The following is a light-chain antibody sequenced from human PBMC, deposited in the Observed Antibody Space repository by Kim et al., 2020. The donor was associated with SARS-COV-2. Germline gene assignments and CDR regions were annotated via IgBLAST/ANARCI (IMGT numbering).Light chain of an antibody. CDR3: QQYNSYMYT. V-gene: IGKV1-5*01. CDR2: DAS. Sequence: ASVGDRVTITCRASQSISSWLAWYQQKPGKAPKLLIYDASSLESGVPSRFSGSGSGTEFTLTISSLQPDDFATYYCQQYNSYMYTFGQGTKLEI. CDR1: QSISSW. J-gene: IGKJ2*01.